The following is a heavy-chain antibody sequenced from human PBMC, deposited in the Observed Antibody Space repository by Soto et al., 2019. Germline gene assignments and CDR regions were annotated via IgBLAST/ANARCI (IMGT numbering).Heavy chain of an antibody. CDR2: ISPNSGYT. Sequence: GASVKVSCKASGYTFNAHYMHWVRQAPGQGLEWMGWISPNSGYTNFAQKFQGRVAMTRDTSISTVYMELSRVRSDDTAVYYCAKEATVGVPEGYYSMDVWGQGTTVTVS. V-gene: IGHV1-2*02. J-gene: IGHJ6*02. CDR1: GYTFNAHY. D-gene: IGHD1-26*01. CDR3: AKEATVGVPEGYYSMDV.